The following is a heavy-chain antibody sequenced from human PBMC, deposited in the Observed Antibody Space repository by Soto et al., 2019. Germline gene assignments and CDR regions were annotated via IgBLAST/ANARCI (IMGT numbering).Heavy chain of an antibody. Sequence: QLQLQESGPGLVKPSETLSLTCTVSGDSVTISDYYWGWIRQPPGKGLEWIGSIHYSGSTYYNPSLKSRVTISGDTSKKTFSLKRTCVTAACAAVYYCAAHDSGGYYAEYWGQGTLLTVSA. D-gene: IGHD3-22*01. CDR2: IHYSGST. J-gene: IGHJ4*02. CDR3: AAHDSGGYYAEY. V-gene: IGHV4-39*01. CDR1: GDSVTISDYY.